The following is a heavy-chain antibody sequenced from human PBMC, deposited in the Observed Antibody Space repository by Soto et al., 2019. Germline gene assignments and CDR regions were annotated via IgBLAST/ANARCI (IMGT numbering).Heavy chain of an antibody. D-gene: IGHD3-3*01. J-gene: IGHJ4*02. CDR1: GGSFSGYY. Sequence: PSETLSLTCAVYGGSFSGYYWSWIRQPPGKGLEWIGEINHSGSTNYNPSLKSRVTISVDTSKNQFSLKLSSVTAADTAVYYCARGREVLRFLEWLLYFDYWGQGTLVTVSS. CDR2: INHSGST. V-gene: IGHV4-34*01. CDR3: ARGREVLRFLEWLLYFDY.